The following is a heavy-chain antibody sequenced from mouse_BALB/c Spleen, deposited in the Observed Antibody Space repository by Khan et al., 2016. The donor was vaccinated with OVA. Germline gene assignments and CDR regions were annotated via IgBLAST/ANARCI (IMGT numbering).Heavy chain of an antibody. J-gene: IGHJ4*01. CDR2: IWGGGST. CDR1: GFSLSRYN. D-gene: IGHD2-14*01. Sequence: QVQLKESGPGLVAPSQSLSITCTVSGFSLSRYNLHWVRQPPGKGLEWLGIIWGGGSTAYNSALKSRLSISKDNSKSQVFLKMNSLQTDDIGMYYGARTYYRYEGYYAMDYWGQGTSVTVSS. CDR3: ARTYYRYEGYYAMDY. V-gene: IGHV2-6-4*01.